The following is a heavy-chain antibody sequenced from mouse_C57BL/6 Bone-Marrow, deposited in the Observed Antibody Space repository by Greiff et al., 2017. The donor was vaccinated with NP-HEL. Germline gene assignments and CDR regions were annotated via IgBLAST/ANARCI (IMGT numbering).Heavy chain of an antibody. V-gene: IGHV1-18*01. Sequence: EVQLVESGPELVKPGASVKIPCKASGYTFTDYNMDWVKQSHGKSLEWIGDINPNNGGTIYNQKFKGKATLTVDKSSSTAYMELRSLTSEDTAVYYCARADYDRRIYAMDYWGQGTSVTVSS. CDR1: GYTFTDYN. CDR3: ARADYDRRIYAMDY. D-gene: IGHD2-4*01. CDR2: INPNNGGT. J-gene: IGHJ4*01.